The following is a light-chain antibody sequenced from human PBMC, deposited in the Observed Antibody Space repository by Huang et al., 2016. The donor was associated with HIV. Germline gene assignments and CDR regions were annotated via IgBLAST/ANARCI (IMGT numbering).Light chain of an antibody. CDR3: QQYDNWPPGLT. Sequence: EIVMKQSPATLSVFPGGGATLSCRASQNVRSNLAWYQQTPGQSPRLLIYDTSTRASGVPARFSGSGSGTEFTLTISGLQSEDFAVYYCQQYDNWPPGLTFGGGTKVEI. V-gene: IGKV3D-15*01. J-gene: IGKJ4*01. CDR2: DTS. CDR1: QNVRSN.